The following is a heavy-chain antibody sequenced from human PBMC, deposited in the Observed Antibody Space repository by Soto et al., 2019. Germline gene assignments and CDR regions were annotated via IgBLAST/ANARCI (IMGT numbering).Heavy chain of an antibody. CDR2: IYYSGST. D-gene: IGHD2-2*01. J-gene: IGHJ6*02. Sequence: QVQLQESGPGLVKPSQTLSLTCTVSGGSISSGGYYWSWIRQHPGKGLEWIGYIYYSGSTYYNPSLKSRVTISVDTSKNQFSLKLSSVTAADTAVYYCARDERYCSSTSCYEPFRGMDVWGQVTTVTVSS. CDR1: GGSISSGGYY. V-gene: IGHV4-31*03. CDR3: ARDERYCSSTSCYEPFRGMDV.